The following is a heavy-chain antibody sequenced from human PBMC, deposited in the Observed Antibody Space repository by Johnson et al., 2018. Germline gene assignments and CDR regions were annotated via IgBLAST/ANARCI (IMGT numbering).Heavy chain of an antibody. CDR3: ATGVVGTATPNAFDL. V-gene: IGHV5-51*03. CDR1: GYNFTNYF. CDR2: IYPGDSYI. J-gene: IGHJ3*01. D-gene: IGHD2-21*02. Sequence: VRLGEAGPEAKKPGKSLKICCKGSGYNFTNYFIAWVRQMPGKGLEWMGIIYPGDSYIMYSPSFQGLVPISADRSISTAHLQWSRLRASDTAMDYWATGVVGTATPNAFDLWGPGALVTVSS.